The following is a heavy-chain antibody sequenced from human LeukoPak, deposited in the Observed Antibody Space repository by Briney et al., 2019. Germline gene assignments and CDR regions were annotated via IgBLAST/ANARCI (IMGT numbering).Heavy chain of an antibody. CDR2: MNPNSGNT. D-gene: IGHD1-1*01. CDR1: GYTFTSYD. J-gene: IGHJ4*02. V-gene: IGHV1-8*01. Sequence: GASVKVSCKASGYTFTSYDINWVRQATGQGLEWMGWMNPNSGNTGYAQKFQGRVTMTRDMSTSTVYMELSSLRSEDTAVYYCARDPFEATLERGIDYWGQGTLVTVSS. CDR3: ARDPFEATLERGIDY.